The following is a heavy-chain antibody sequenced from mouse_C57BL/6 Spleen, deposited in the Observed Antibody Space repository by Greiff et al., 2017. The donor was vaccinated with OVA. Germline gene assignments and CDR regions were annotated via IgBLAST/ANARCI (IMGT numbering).Heavy chain of an antibody. CDR2: IDPETGCT. V-gene: IGHV1-15*01. D-gene: IGHD3-1*01. CDR1: GYTFTDYE. CDR3: TRSGNPYWYFDV. J-gene: IGHJ1*03. Sequence: QVQLKQSGAELVRPGASVTLSCKASGYTFTDYEMHWVKQTPVHGLEWIGAIDPETGCTAYNQKFKGKAILTADKSSSTAYMELRSLTSEDSAVYYCTRSGNPYWYFDVWGTGTTVTVSS.